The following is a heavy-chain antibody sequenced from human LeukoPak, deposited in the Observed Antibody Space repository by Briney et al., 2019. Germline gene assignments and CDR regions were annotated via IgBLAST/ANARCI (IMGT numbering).Heavy chain of an antibody. V-gene: IGHV1-24*01. CDR3: ATDKETQLALDY. CDR1: EYTLTELS. J-gene: IGHJ4*02. Sequence: ASVKVSCKVSEYTLTELSMHWVRQAPGKGLEWMGGFDPEDGETTYAQKFQGRVTMTEDTSTDIAYMELSSLRSEDTAVYYCATDKETQLALDYWGQGTLVTVSS. D-gene: IGHD3-3*02. CDR2: FDPEDGET.